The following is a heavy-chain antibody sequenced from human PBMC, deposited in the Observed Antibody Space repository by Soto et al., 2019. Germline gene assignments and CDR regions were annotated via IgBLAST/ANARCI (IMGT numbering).Heavy chain of an antibody. CDR2: IYHSGST. CDR3: ARGYGSSTSCYIWDNWVDP. Sequence: SSETLTLTCAVSGCSFSSCTWWCLGRPPPGEGLEWIGEIYHSGSTNYNPSLRSRVTISVDKSKNQFSLKLTSVTAADTAVYYCARGYGSSTSCYIWDNWVDPWGQVTLVTVS. D-gene: IGHD2-2*02. V-gene: IGHV4-4*02. CDR1: GCSFSSCTW. J-gene: IGHJ5*02.